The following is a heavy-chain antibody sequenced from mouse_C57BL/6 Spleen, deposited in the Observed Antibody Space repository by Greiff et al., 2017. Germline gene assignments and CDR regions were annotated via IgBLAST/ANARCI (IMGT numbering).Heavy chain of an antibody. J-gene: IGHJ3*01. D-gene: IGHD1-1*01. CDR3: ARGYYGSSLEFAY. CDR1: GYTFPSYW. CDR2: IAPNSGGT. V-gene: IGHV1-72*01. Sequence: QVQLQQPGAELVKPGASVKLSCKASGYTFPSYWMHWVKQRPGRGLEWLGRIAPNSGGTKYNEKFKSKATLTVDKPSSTAYMQRSSLTSEDSAVYDCARGYYGSSLEFAYWGQGTLVTVSA.